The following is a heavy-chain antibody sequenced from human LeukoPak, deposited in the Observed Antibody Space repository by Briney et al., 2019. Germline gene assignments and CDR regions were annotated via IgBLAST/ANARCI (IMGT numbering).Heavy chain of an antibody. CDR3: ARQDTAIPFFDY. J-gene: IGHJ4*02. CDR1: GGSISSSNW. CDR2: IYHSGST. D-gene: IGHD5-18*01. Sequence: SGTLSLTCAVSGGSISSSNWWRWVRQPPGRGLEWIGEIYHSGSTNYNPSLKSRVTISVDTSKNQFSLKLSSVTAADTAVYYCARQDTAIPFFDYWGQGTLVTVSS. V-gene: IGHV4-4*02.